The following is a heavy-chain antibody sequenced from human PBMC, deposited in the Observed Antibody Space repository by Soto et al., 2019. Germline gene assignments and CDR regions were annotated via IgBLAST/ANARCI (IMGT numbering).Heavy chain of an antibody. CDR2: FLASGGNT. D-gene: IGHD3-3*02. CDR1: GYSFLSYY. Sequence: ASVKVSCKASGYSFLSYYIHWVRQAPGQGLEWMGRFLASGGNTFYAQRFRGRVSMTRDTSSTNTVSLELTSLTSDDTAVYYCARGGATIFGVIDSWGQGTRVTVSS. CDR3: ARGGATIFGVIDS. J-gene: IGHJ4*02. V-gene: IGHV1-46*01.